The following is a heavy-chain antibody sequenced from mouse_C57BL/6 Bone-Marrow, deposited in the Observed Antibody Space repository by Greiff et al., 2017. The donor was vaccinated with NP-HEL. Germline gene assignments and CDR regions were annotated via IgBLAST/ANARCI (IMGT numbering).Heavy chain of an antibody. J-gene: IGHJ4*01. Sequence: VKLLESGPGLVQPSQSLSITCTVSGFSLTSYGVHWVRQSPGKGLEWLGVIWSGGSTDYNAAFISRLSISKDNSKSQVFFKMNSLQADDTAIYYCARNPGSRYYYAMDYWGQGTSVTVSS. CDR1: GFSLTSYG. CDR2: IWSGGST. CDR3: ARNPGSRYYYAMDY. D-gene: IGHD1-1*01. V-gene: IGHV2-2*01.